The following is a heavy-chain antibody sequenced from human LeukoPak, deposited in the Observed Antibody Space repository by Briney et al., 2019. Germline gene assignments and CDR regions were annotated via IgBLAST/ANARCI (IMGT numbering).Heavy chain of an antibody. D-gene: IGHD4-17*01. J-gene: IGHJ4*02. V-gene: IGHV3-30-3*01. Sequence: GGSLRLSCAASGVTLRSYAMSWVRQAPGKGLEWVAVISYDGSNKYYADSVKGRFTISRDNSKNTLYLQMNSLRAEDTAVYYCARGEGAITTVYWGQGTLVTVSS. CDR1: GVTLRSYA. CDR3: ARGEGAITTVY. CDR2: ISYDGSNK.